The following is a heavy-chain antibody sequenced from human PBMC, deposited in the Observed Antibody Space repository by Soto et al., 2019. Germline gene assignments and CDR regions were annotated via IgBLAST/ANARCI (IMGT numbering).Heavy chain of an antibody. Sequence: QVQLQESGPGLVKPSETLSLTCTVSGDSISSYYWSWIRQPAGKGLEWIGRIHTTENTNYNPSLKSRVTMSIDTSNNQCSLKLTSLTAADTAVYYCARALSSAAGLYFDYWGQGTLVTVSS. CDR1: GDSISSYY. CDR2: IHTTENT. CDR3: ARALSSAAGLYFDY. J-gene: IGHJ4*02. V-gene: IGHV4-4*07. D-gene: IGHD6-13*01.